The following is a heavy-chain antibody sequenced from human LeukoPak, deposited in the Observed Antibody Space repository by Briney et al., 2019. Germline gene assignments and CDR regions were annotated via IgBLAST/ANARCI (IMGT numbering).Heavy chain of an antibody. CDR3: VRSLRSADF. Sequence: GGSLRLSCAASGFTFSSYAMSWVRQAPGKGLEWVSAISGSGGSTYYADSVKGRFTISRDNAKNTLFLQMDGLRAEDTALYYCVRSLRSADFWGQGTLVTVSS. CDR1: GFTFSSYA. V-gene: IGHV3-23*01. J-gene: IGHJ4*02. CDR2: ISGSGGST.